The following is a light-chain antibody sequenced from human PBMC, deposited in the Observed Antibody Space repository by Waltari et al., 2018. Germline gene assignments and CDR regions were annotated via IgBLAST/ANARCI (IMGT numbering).Light chain of an antibody. CDR2: GAS. V-gene: IGKV3-15*01. CDR3: QQYNNWPPVT. Sequence: DIVMTQSPATLSVSPGERANLSCRASQSVSSNLAWYQQKPGQAPRLLIYGASTRATGIPARFSGSGSGTEFTLTISSLQSEDFAVYYCQQYNNWPPVTFGQGTKLEIK. J-gene: IGKJ2*01. CDR1: QSVSSN.